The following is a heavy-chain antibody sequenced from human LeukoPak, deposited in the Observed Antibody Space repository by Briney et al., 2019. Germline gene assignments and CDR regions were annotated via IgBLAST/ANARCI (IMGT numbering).Heavy chain of an antibody. Sequence: PGGSLRLSCAASGFTFSNHWMNWVRQAPGKGLEWVANIKQDGREKYYVDFVQGRFTISRDNAKNTLYLQMNSLRAEDTAVYYCARDGCSGGNCYSFWFDPWGRGTLVTVSS. CDR1: GFTFSNHW. D-gene: IGHD2-15*01. CDR3: ARDGCSGGNCYSFWFDP. J-gene: IGHJ5*02. CDR2: IKQDGREK. V-gene: IGHV3-7*01.